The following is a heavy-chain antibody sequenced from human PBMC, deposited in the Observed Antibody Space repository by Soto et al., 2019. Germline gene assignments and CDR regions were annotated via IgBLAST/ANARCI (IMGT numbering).Heavy chain of an antibody. V-gene: IGHV1-2*04. D-gene: IGHD5-12*01. CDR2: INPNSGGT. CDR1: GYTFTGYY. J-gene: IGHJ4*02. CDR3: ARHDSGYGIDY. Sequence: GASVKVSCKAPGYTFTGYYMHWVRQAPGQGLEWMGWINPNSGGTNYAQKFQGWVTMTRDTSISTAYMELSRLRSDDTAVYYCARHDSGYGIDYWGQGTLVTVSS.